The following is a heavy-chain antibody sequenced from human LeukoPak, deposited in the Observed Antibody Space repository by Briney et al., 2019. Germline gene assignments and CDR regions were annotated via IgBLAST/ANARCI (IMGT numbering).Heavy chain of an antibody. J-gene: IGHJ4*02. V-gene: IGHV7-4-1*02. CDR3: ARTRIPFYFGSGSPDY. D-gene: IGHD3-10*01. CDR1: GYTFSSHA. Sequence: ASVKVSCKASGYTFSSHAMIWVRQAPGQGFECMGWINTNTGNPRYGQGFTGRFVFSLDTSVSTAYLQISSLKAEDTAVYFCARTRIPFYFGSGSPDYWGQGTLVTVSS. CDR2: INTNTGNP.